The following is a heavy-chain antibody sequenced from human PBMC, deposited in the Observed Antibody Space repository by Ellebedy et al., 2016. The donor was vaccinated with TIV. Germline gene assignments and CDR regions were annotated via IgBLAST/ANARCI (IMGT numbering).Heavy chain of an antibody. CDR3: ASLYWLDMGGFDP. D-gene: IGHD6-19*01. Sequence: MPSETLSLTCAVSGGSISSGGYSWSWIRQPPGKGLEWIGYIYHSGSTYYNPSLKSRVTISVDRSKNQFSLKLSSVTAADTAVYYCASLYWLDMGGFDPWGQGTLVTVSS. CDR2: IYHSGST. CDR1: GGSISSGGYS. V-gene: IGHV4-30-2*01. J-gene: IGHJ5*02.